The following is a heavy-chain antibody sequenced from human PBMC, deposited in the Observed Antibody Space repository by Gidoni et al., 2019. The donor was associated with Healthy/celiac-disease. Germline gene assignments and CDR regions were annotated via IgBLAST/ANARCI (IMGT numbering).Heavy chain of an antibody. D-gene: IGHD4-4*01. J-gene: IGHJ4*02. CDR1: GFTFGDYA. CDR3: TRTTVTTKFDY. CDR2: IRSKAYGGTT. Sequence: EVQLVESGGGLVKPGRSLRLSCTASGFTFGDYAMSWFRQAPGKGMEWVGFIRSKAYGGTTEYAASVKGRLTISRDDSKSIAYLQMNSLKTEDTAVYYCTRTTVTTKFDYWGQGTLVTVSS. V-gene: IGHV3-49*05.